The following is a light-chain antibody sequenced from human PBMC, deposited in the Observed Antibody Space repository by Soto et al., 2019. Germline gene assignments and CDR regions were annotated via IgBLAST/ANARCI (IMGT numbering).Light chain of an antibody. J-gene: IGLJ1*01. V-gene: IGLV2-14*01. CDR3: LSFTTTGSHV. CDR2: EVN. Sequence: QAVLTQPASLSVSPGQSITISCTGTSSDIAAYDYDSGFQQHPGKADKLIISEVNIRPSGVSNRFSGSNARNTAYLPISGLQVADEAEYFCLSFTTTGSHVLGIGTKVT. CDR1: SSDIAAYDY.